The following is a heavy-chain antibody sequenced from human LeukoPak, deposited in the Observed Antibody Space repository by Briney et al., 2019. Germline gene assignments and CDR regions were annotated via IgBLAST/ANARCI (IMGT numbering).Heavy chain of an antibody. Sequence: SETLSLTCTVSGGSISSYYWSWIRQPAGKGLEWIGSIYYSGSTYYNPSLKSRVTISVDTSKNQFSPKLSSVTAADTAVYYCARHAGGSASFRRSGPFDYWGQGTLVTVSS. CDR3: ARHAGGSASFRRSGPFDY. J-gene: IGHJ4*02. CDR2: IYYSGST. V-gene: IGHV4-59*05. D-gene: IGHD1-26*01. CDR1: GGSISSYY.